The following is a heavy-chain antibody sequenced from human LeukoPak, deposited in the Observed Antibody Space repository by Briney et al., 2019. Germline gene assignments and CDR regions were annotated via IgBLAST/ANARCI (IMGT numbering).Heavy chain of an antibody. CDR2: ISCSSSYI. J-gene: IGHJ4*02. Sequence: GGSLRLSCAASGFTFSSYSMNWVRQAPGKGLEWVSSISCSSSYIYYADSVKGRFTISRDNAKNSLYLQMNSLRAEDTAVYYCARTIYDYGDCRYWGQGTLVTVSS. CDR3: ARTIYDYGDCRY. D-gene: IGHD4-17*01. CDR1: GFTFSSYS. V-gene: IGHV3-21*01.